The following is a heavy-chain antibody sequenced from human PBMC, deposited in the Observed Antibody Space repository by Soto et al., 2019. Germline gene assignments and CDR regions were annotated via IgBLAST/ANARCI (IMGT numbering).Heavy chain of an antibody. CDR3: ARGSRVKIPAASGRDYYYHGLDV. D-gene: IGHD6-25*01. CDR1: GGSISSYY. CDR2: IYYSGST. J-gene: IGHJ6*02. V-gene: IGHV4-59*08. Sequence: SETLSLTCTVSGGSISSYYWSWIRQPPGKGLEWIGYIYYSGSTNYNPSLKSRVTISVDTSKNQFSLKLSSVTAADTAVYYCARGSRVKIPAASGRDYYYHGLDVWGQGTAVTVS.